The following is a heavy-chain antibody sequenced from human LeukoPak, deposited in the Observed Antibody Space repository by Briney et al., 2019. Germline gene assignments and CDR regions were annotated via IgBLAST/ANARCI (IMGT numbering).Heavy chain of an antibody. D-gene: IGHD6-6*01. CDR1: GFTFSSYE. V-gene: IGHV3-48*03. J-gene: IGHJ6*02. Sequence: GGSLRLSCAASGFTFSSYEMNWVRQAPGKGLEWVSYISSSGSTIYYADSVKGRSTISRDNAKNSLYLQMNSLRAEDTAVYYCARDPGIAARPLFYYYGLDVRGQGTTVTVSS. CDR2: ISSSGSTI. CDR3: ARDPGIAARPLFYYYGLDV.